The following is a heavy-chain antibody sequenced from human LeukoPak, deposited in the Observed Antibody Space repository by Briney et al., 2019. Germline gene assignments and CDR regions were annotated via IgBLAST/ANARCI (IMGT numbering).Heavy chain of an antibody. CDR3: AKRGTFGVVIELYYFDY. CDR2: IKQDGSEK. D-gene: IGHD3-3*01. J-gene: IGHJ4*02. V-gene: IGHV3-7*03. CDR1: GFTFSSYW. Sequence: PGGSLRLSCAASGFTFSSYWMSWVRQAPGKGLEWVANIKQDGSEKYYVDSVKGRFTISRDNAKNSLYLQMNSLRAEDTAVYYCAKRGTFGVVIELYYFDYWGQGTLVTVSS.